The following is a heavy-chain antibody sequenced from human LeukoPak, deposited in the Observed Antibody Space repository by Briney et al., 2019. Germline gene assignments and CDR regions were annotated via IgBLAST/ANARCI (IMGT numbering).Heavy chain of an antibody. CDR2: ISSSGSTI. CDR1: AFTFSSYE. J-gene: IGHJ4*02. D-gene: IGHD2-2*01. V-gene: IGHV3-48*03. Sequence: GGSLRLSCAASAFTFSSYEMNWVRQAPGKGLEWVSYISSSGSTIYYADSVKGRFTTSRDNAKNSLYLQMNSLRAEDTVVYYCARDRGVPAAIFDYWGQGTLVTVSS. CDR3: ARDRGVPAAIFDY.